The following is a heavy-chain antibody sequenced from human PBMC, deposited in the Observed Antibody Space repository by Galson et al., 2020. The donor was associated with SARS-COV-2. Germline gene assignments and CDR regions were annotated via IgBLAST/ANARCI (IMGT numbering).Heavy chain of an antibody. CDR2: ISSSCSTI. J-gene: IGHJ6*04. Sequence: GGSLRLSCAATAFTIKAYNMLCIRQAPAKGLEWVSYISSSCSTIYYANSVKGRFTISRDNAKNSLYLQMNSLRAEETAVYYCARVRPEDIVVVVAASDSYCGMDVWGEGSTVTVSS. D-gene: IGHD2-15*01. CDR1: AFTIKAYN. CDR3: ARVRPEDIVVVVAASDSYCGMDV. V-gene: IGHV3-11*01.